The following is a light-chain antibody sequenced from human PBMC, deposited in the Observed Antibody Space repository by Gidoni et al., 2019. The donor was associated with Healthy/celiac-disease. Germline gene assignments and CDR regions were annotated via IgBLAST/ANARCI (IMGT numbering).Light chain of an antibody. CDR2: AAS. Sequence: AIQMTQSPSSLSASVGDRVTITCRASQSISNDLGWYQQKPGKAPKLLIYAASSLQSGVPSRFSGSGSGTDFTLTISSLQPEDFATYYCLQDYNSPFTFGGGTKVEIK. J-gene: IGKJ4*01. V-gene: IGKV1-6*01. CDR1: QSISND. CDR3: LQDYNSPFT.